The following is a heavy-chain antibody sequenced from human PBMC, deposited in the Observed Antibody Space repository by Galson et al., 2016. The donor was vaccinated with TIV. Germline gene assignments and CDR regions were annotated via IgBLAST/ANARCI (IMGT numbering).Heavy chain of an antibody. Sequence: SETLSPTCTVSGGSVSSSRYYWGWIRQPPGKGLEWIGSIYYNDNTYYNPSLKSRVTISEDTSRNQFSLNLSSVTAADTAIYHCARLLEWELHPFDYWGQGTLVTVSS. V-gene: IGHV4-39*01. D-gene: IGHD1-26*01. J-gene: IGHJ4*02. CDR3: ARLLEWELHPFDY. CDR1: GGSVSSSRYY. CDR2: IYYNDNT.